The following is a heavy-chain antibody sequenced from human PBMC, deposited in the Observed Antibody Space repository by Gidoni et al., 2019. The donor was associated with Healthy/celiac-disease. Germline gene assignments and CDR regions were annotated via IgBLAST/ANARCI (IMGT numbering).Heavy chain of an antibody. CDR3: AKVITQGVDY. J-gene: IGHJ4*02. D-gene: IGHD3-22*01. CDR2: ISYDGSNK. Sequence: QVQLVESGGGVVQPGRSLRLSCAASGFTFSSYGMHWVRQAPGKGREWVAVISYDGSNKYYADSVKGRFTISRDNSKNTLYLQMNSLRAEDTAVYYCAKVITQGVDYWGQGTLVTVSS. V-gene: IGHV3-30*18. CDR1: GFTFSSYG.